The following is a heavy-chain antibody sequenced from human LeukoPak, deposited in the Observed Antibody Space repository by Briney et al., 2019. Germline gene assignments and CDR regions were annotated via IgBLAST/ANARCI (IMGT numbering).Heavy chain of an antibody. J-gene: IGHJ6*03. CDR2: INTNTGNP. CDR1: GYTFTSYA. Sequence: ASVKVSCKASGYTFTSYAMNWVRQAPGQGLEWMGWINTNTGNPTYAQGLTGRFVFSLDTSVSTAYLQISSLKAEDTAVYYCARCRGAQWLVHPYYYYYMDVWGKGTTVTVSS. D-gene: IGHD6-19*01. CDR3: ARCRGAQWLVHPYYYYYMDV. V-gene: IGHV7-4-1*02.